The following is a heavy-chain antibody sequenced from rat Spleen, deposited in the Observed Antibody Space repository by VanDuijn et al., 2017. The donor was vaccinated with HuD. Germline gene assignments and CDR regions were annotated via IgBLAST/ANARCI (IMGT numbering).Heavy chain of an antibody. V-gene: IGHV5-20*01. CDR2: ISYDGGST. J-gene: IGHJ2*01. CDR3: TTGNNLFDY. Sequence: EVQLVESGGGLVQPGRSLKLSCAASGFTFSDYYMAWVRQAPTKGLEWVASISYDGGSTYYRDSLKGRFTISRDNAKSSLYLQMDSLRSEDTATYYCTTGNNLFDYWGQGVMVTVSS. CDR1: GFTFSDYY. D-gene: IGHD1-10*01.